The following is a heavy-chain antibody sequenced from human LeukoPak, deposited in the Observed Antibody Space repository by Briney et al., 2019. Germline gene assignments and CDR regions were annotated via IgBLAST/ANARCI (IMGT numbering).Heavy chain of an antibody. CDR3: TKDITDGASDI. V-gene: IGHV3-9*01. J-gene: IGHJ3*02. CDR1: GFTFDDYA. CDR2: ISWNSRSI. Sequence: GGSLRLSCAGSGFTFDDYAMHWVRQAPGKGLEWVSGISWNSRSIGYGDSVKGRFTISRDNAKNSLYLQMDSLRAEDTALYYCTKDITDGASDIWGQGTMVTVSS.